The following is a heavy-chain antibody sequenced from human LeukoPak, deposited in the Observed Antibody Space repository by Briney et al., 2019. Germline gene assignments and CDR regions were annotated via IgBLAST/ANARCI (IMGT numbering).Heavy chain of an antibody. CDR2: ISNTGRTT. CDR3: ARDGSPLRFYEMDV. D-gene: IGHD2-2*03. V-gene: IGHV3-11*04. J-gene: IGHJ6*04. CDR1: GFTFSDYH. Sequence: GGSLRLSCAASGFTFSDYHMTWIRQAPGKGLEWISYISNTGRTTYYADSVKGRFTISRDDAKNSLFLEMNSLRAGDTAVYYCARDGSPLRFYEMDVWGKGTTVIVSS.